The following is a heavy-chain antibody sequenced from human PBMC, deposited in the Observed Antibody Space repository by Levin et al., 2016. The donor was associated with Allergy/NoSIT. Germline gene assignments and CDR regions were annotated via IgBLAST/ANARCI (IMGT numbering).Heavy chain of an antibody. Sequence: GESLKISCAASGFTFSGSWMHWVRQLPGEGPVWVSRINQDGSITTYADSVKGRFTISRDNAKNTVYLQMNSLRAEDTAVYYCARGVGWADDYWGQGTLVSVSS. J-gene: IGHJ4*02. CDR2: INQDGSIT. CDR3: ARGVGWADDY. V-gene: IGHV3-74*01. CDR1: GFTFSGSW. D-gene: IGHD1-26*01.